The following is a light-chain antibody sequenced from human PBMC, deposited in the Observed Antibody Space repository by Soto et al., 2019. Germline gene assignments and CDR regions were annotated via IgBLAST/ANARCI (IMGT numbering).Light chain of an antibody. J-gene: IGKJ1*01. CDR3: QQYNNWWT. V-gene: IGKV3-15*01. Sequence: EIVMTQSPATLSVSPGERATLSCRASQSVSSNLAWYQQKPGQAPRLLIYGASTRATGIPARFSGSGSGTEFTLTISSLQSEDFAVYYCQQYNNWWTFCQGTKLEIK. CDR2: GAS. CDR1: QSVSSN.